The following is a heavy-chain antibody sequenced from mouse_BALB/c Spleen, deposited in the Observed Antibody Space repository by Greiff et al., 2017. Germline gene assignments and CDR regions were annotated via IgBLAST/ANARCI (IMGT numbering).Heavy chain of an antibody. J-gene: IGHJ4*01. V-gene: IGHV5-17*02. CDR1: GFTFSSFG. D-gene: IGHD2-14*01. CDR2: ISSGSSTI. Sequence: EVNLVESGGGLVQPGGSRKLSCAASGFTFSSFGMHWVRQAPEKGLEWVAYISSGSSTIYYADTVKGRFTISRDNPKNTLFLQMTSLRSEDTAMYYCARWGYYRYDPYAMDYWGQGTSVTVSS. CDR3: ARWGYYRYDPYAMDY.